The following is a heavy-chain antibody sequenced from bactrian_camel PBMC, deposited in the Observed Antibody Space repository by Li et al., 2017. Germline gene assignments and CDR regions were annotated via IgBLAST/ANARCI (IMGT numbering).Heavy chain of an antibody. D-gene: IGHD6*01. CDR1: GPSYERAC. CDR3: AADEEEYLGQCATVIAGTVAGYNYTY. CDR2: LDADGSE. Sequence: VQLVESGGGSVQAGGSLRLTCAASGPSYERACMGWFRQAPGSEREGVAILDADGSEYYADVVKGRFTISKDSAKNTLTLQMDSLKPEDTAVYYCAADEEEYLGQCATVIAGTVAGYNYTYWGQGTQVTVS. V-gene: IGHV3S55*01. J-gene: IGHJ4*01.